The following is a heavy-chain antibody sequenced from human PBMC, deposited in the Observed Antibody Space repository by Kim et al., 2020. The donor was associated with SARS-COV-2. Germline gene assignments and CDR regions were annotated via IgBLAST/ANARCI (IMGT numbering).Heavy chain of an antibody. V-gene: IGHV4-31*03. Sequence: SETLSLTCTVSGGSISSGGYYWSWIRQHPGKGLEWIGYIYYSGSTYYNPSLKSRVTISVDTSKNQFSLKLSSVTAAETAVYYCARVVVGATGWFDPWGQGTRVTVSS. CDR1: GGSISSGGYY. CDR2: IYYSGST. J-gene: IGHJ5*02. D-gene: IGHD2-15*01. CDR3: ARVVVGATGWFDP.